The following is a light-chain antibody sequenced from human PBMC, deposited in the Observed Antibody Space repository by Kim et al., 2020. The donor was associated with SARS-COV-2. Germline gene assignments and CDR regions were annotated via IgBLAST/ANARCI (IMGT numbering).Light chain of an antibody. J-gene: IGLJ2*01. CDR2: QDS. CDR1: ILGGKY. V-gene: IGLV3-1*01. CDR3: QAWDSSTVV. Sequence: SVPPEQTASITCPGDILGGKYACCYRQKPGQSPVLVIYQDSERPSGIPERFSGSDSGNTATLTISGTQAMVEADYYCQAWDSSTVVFGGGTRLT.